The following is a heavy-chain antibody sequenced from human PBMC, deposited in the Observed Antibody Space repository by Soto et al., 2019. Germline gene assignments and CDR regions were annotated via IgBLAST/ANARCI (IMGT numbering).Heavy chain of an antibody. CDR2: INSDGSST. D-gene: IGHD6-19*01. J-gene: IGHJ3*02. CDR1: GFTFSSYW. CDR3: ARDPGYNSGWFDAFDI. V-gene: IGHV3-74*01. Sequence: GGSLRLSCAASGFTFSSYWMHWVRQAPGKGLVWVSRINSDGSSTSYADSVKGRFTISRGNAKNTLYLQMKSLRAEDTAVYYCARDPGYNSGWFDAFDIWGQGAMVTVSS.